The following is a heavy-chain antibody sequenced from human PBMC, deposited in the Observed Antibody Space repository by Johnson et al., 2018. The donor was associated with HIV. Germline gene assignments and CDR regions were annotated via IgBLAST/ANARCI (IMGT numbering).Heavy chain of an antibody. J-gene: IGHJ3*02. V-gene: IGHV3-30*19. D-gene: IGHD6-19*01. CDR3: ARDWGLYSSGWYVDAFDI. CDR1: GFTFSSYG. Sequence: QVQLVESGGGVVQPGRSLRLSCAASGFTFSSYGMHWVRQAPGTGLEWVAVISYDGSNKYYADSVKGRFTISRDNSKNTLYLQMNSLRAEDTAVYYCARDWGLYSSGWYVDAFDIWGQGTMVTVSS. CDR2: ISYDGSNK.